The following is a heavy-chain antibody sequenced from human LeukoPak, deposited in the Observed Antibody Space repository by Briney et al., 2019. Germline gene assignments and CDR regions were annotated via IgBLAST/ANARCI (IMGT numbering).Heavy chain of an antibody. CDR2: IYSGGST. V-gene: IGHV3-66*01. CDR3: ARDHPYDSCGY. Sequence: GGSLRLSCAASGFTVSSNYMSWVRQAPGKGLKWVSVIYSGGSTYYADSVKGRFTISRDNSKNTLYLQMNSLRAEDTAVYYCARDHPYDSCGYWGQGTLVTVSS. D-gene: IGHD3-22*01. CDR1: GFTVSSNY. J-gene: IGHJ4*02.